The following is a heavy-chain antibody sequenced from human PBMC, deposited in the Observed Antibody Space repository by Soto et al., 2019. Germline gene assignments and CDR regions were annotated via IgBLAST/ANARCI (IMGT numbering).Heavy chain of an antibody. CDR1: GGSISSSSYY. D-gene: IGHD3-10*01. J-gene: IGHJ4*02. Sequence: SETLSLTCTVSGGSISSSSYYWGWIRQPPGKGLEWIGSIYYSGSTYYNPSLKSRVTISVDTSKNQFSLKLSSVTAADTAVYYCARLRHYYGSGSDYDFNYRGQGTLVTVSS. CDR2: IYYSGST. CDR3: ARLRHYYGSGSDYDFNY. V-gene: IGHV4-39*01.